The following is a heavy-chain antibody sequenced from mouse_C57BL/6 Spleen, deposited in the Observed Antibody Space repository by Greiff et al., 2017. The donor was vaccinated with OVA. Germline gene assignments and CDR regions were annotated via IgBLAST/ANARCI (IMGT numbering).Heavy chain of an antibody. J-gene: IGHJ4*01. D-gene: IGHD2-5*01. CDR1: GYTFTDYN. V-gene: IGHV1-22*01. CDR2: INPNNGGT. Sequence: EVQLQQSGPELVKPGASVKMSCKASGYTFTDYNMHWVKQSHGKSLEWIGYINPNNGGTSYNQKFKGKATLTVNKSSSTAYMELRSLTSEDSAVYYCAKTPYYSKSEDAMDYWGQGTSVTVSS. CDR3: AKTPYYSKSEDAMDY.